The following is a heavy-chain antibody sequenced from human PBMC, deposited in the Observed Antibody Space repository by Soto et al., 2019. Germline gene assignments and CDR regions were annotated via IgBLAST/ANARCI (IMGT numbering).Heavy chain of an antibody. CDR1: GYTFTGYY. Sequence: VASVKVSCKASGYTFTGYYMHWVRQAPGQGLEWMGWINPNSGDTNYAQKFQGWVTMTRDTSISTAYMELSRLRSDDTAVYYCATGYCSGGSCYSLFDYWGQGTLVTVSS. CDR2: INPNSGDT. D-gene: IGHD2-15*01. CDR3: ATGYCSGGSCYSLFDY. V-gene: IGHV1-2*04. J-gene: IGHJ4*02.